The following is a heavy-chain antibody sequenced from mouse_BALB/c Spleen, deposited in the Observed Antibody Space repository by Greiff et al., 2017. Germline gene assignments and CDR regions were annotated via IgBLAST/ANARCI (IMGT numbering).Heavy chain of an antibody. CDR2: ISSGGSYT. Sequence: EVMLVESGGGLVKPGGSLKLSCAASGFTFSSYAMSWVRQSPEKRLEWVAEISSGGSYTYYPDTVTGRFTISRDNAKNTLYLEMSSLRSEDTAMYYCARSHSSGHVGFAYWGQGTLVTVSA. CDR1: GFTFSSYA. D-gene: IGHD3-1*01. V-gene: IGHV5-9-4*01. J-gene: IGHJ3*01. CDR3: ARSHSSGHVGFAY.